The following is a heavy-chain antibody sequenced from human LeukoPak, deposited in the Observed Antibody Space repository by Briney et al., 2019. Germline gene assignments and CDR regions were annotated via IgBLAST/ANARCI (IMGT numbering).Heavy chain of an antibody. CDR1: GGSFSSYY. D-gene: IGHD1-1*01. Sequence: SETLSLTCTVSGGSFSSYYWSLVRQPPGKGLEWIGYIYYSGSTNYNPSLKSRVTISVDTSKNQFSPKLSSVTAADTAVYYCARDGVRWFDPWGQGTLVTVSS. CDR2: IYYSGST. J-gene: IGHJ5*02. V-gene: IGHV4-59*01. CDR3: ARDGVRWFDP.